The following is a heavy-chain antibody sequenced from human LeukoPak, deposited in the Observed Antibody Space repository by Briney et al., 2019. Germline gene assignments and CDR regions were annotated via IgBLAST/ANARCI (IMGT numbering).Heavy chain of an antibody. V-gene: IGHV3-11*04. CDR1: GFTFSDYY. CDR2: ISSSGSTI. Sequence: GGSLRLSCAASGFTFSDYYMGWIRQAPGKGLEWVSYISSSGSTIYYADSVKGRFTISRDNAKNSLYLQMNSLGAEDTAVYYCARDRDRVPGGAVDYWGQGTLVTVSS. D-gene: IGHD2-8*02. CDR3: ARDRDRVPGGAVDY. J-gene: IGHJ4*02.